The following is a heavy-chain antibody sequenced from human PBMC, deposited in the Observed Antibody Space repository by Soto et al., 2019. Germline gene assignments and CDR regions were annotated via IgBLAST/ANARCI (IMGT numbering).Heavy chain of an antibody. Sequence: EVQLLESGGGLAQPGGSLRLSCAASGFPFGGYTMSWVRQAPGKGLEWVSAIRDGGESTYYADSVKGRFTISRDNSKTSMYLQLNSLRPEDTAVYLCMKDGWENWGQGTLVTVSS. CDR1: GFPFGGYT. D-gene: IGHD6-19*01. CDR2: IRDGGEST. V-gene: IGHV3-23*01. J-gene: IGHJ4*02. CDR3: MKDGWEN.